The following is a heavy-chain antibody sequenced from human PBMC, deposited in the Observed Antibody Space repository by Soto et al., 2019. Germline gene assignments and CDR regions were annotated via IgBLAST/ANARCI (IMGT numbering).Heavy chain of an antibody. V-gene: IGHV3-7*01. Sequence: EVQLVESGGGLVQPGGSLRLSCAASGFTFSSYWMSWVRQAPGKGLEWVANIKQDGSEKYYVDSVKGRFTISRDNAKNSLYLQMNSLRAEDTAVYYCARRSVAYYYYMDVWGKGTTVTVSS. CDR3: ARRSVAYYYYMDV. J-gene: IGHJ6*03. D-gene: IGHD1-26*01. CDR1: GFTFSSYW. CDR2: IKQDGSEK.